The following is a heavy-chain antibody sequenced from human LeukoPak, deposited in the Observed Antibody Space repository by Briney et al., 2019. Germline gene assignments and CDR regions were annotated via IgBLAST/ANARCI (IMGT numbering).Heavy chain of an antibody. CDR1: GFTFSSYE. D-gene: IGHD6-19*01. Sequence: GGSLRLSCAASGFTFSSYEMNWVRQAPGKGLEWVSGIGGSGTLTYYADSVKGRFTISRDNSKNTVYLQMNSLRAEDTALYYCAKDLSWLGLGYWGQGTLVTVSS. V-gene: IGHV3-23*01. CDR2: IGGSGTLT. CDR3: AKDLSWLGLGY. J-gene: IGHJ4*02.